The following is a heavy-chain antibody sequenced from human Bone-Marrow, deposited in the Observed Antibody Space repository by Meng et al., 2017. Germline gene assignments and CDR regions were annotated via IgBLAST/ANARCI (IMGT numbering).Heavy chain of an antibody. D-gene: IGHD3-3*01. J-gene: IGHJ4*02. Sequence: VQLQQWGAGLLKPSETLSLTCAVYGGSFSGYYWSWIRQPPGKGLEWIGEINHSGSTNYNPSLKSRVTISVDTSKNQFSLKLSSVTAADTAVYYCARMMGIWGDDFWSGYSYYFDYWGQGTLVTGSS. V-gene: IGHV4-34*01. CDR3: ARMMGIWGDDFWSGYSYYFDY. CDR2: INHSGST. CDR1: GGSFSGYY.